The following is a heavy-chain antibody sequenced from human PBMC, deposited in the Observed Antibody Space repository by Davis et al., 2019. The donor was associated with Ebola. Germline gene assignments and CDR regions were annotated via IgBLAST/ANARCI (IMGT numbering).Heavy chain of an antibody. J-gene: IGHJ2*01. Sequence: PGGSLRLSCAVSGFTFDDYAMHWVRHVPGKGLEWVSGISWNSDNIGYADSVKGRFTISRDNAKNSLYLQMNSLRAGDTALYRCARDGGVRWNYVQYFDLWGRGTLVTVSS. CDR3: ARDGGVRWNYVQYFDL. V-gene: IGHV3-9*01. D-gene: IGHD1-7*01. CDR2: ISWNSDNI. CDR1: GFTFDDYA.